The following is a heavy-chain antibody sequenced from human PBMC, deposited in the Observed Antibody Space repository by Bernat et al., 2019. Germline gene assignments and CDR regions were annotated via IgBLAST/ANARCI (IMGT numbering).Heavy chain of an antibody. V-gene: IGHV1-2*04. Sequence: QVQLVQSGAEVKKPGASVKVSCKASGYTFSGYYIHWVRQAPGQGLEWMGRINPNSAGTNYAQKFQGWVPMPRDTSGSTAYMELSRLTSDDTAVYYCARGYYGSGRTGFDPWGQGTLVTVSS. CDR3: ARGYYGSGRTGFDP. J-gene: IGHJ5*02. CDR1: GYTFSGYY. D-gene: IGHD3-10*01. CDR2: INPNSAGT.